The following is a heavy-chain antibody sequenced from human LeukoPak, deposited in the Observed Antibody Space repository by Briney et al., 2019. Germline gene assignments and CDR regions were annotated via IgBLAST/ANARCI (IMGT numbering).Heavy chain of an antibody. CDR1: GFTFSTYG. D-gene: IGHD3-22*01. CDR3: VKGDEYDTSGYDAFDI. V-gene: IGHV3-30*02. J-gene: IGHJ3*02. CDR2: IRFEGSNK. Sequence: GGSLRLSCTASGFTFSTYGMNWVRQAPGKGLEWVTSIRFEGSNKYYSNSVKGRLTISRDNSKGTLYLQMNSLRTEDTAVYYCVKGDEYDTSGYDAFDIWGQGTMVTVSS.